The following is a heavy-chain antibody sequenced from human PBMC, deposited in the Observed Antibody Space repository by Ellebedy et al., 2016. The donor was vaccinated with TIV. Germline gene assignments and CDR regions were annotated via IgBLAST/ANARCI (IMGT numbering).Heavy chain of an antibody. D-gene: IGHD6-19*01. J-gene: IGHJ4*02. CDR2: IIPIFGTA. CDR3: ASLTEDNSSGWYIVDY. Sequence: SVKVSCXASGGTFSSYAISWVRQAPGQGLEWMGGIIPIFGTANYAQKFQGRVTITADESTSTAYMELSSLRSEDTAVYYCASLTEDNSSGWYIVDYWGQGTLVTVSS. V-gene: IGHV1-69*13. CDR1: GGTFSSYA.